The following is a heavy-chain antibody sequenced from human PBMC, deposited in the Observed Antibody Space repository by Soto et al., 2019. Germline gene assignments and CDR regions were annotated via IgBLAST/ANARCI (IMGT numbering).Heavy chain of an antibody. CDR3: ARVSSSRGYYYGMDV. Sequence: EVQLVESGGGLVKPGGSLRLSCAASGFTFSSYSMNWVRQAPGKGLEWVSSISSSSSNIYYADSVKGRFTISRDNAKNSLYLQMNSLRAEDTAVYYCARVSSSRGYYYGMDVWGQGTTVTVSS. D-gene: IGHD6-6*01. CDR2: ISSSSSNI. CDR1: GFTFSSYS. V-gene: IGHV3-21*01. J-gene: IGHJ6*02.